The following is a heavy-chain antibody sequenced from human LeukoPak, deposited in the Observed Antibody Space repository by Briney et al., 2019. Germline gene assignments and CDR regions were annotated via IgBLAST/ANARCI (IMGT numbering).Heavy chain of an antibody. J-gene: IGHJ1*01. V-gene: IGHV3-53*04. Sequence: GGSLRLSCAASGFTVSSNYMSWVRQAPGRGLEWVSVIYSGGSTYYADSVKGRFTISRHNSKNTLYLQMNSLRAEDTAVYYCASSIAAAEGYFQHWGQGTLVTVSS. CDR1: GFTVSSNY. D-gene: IGHD6-13*01. CDR2: IYSGGST. CDR3: ASSIAAAEGYFQH.